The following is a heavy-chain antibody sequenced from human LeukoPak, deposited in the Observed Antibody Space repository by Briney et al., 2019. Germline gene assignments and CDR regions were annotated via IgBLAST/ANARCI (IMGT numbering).Heavy chain of an antibody. CDR3: AKDSIAAAGTRWFDP. V-gene: IGHV3-23*01. CDR2: ISGSGGST. D-gene: IGHD6-13*01. CDR1: GFTFSSYV. J-gene: IGHJ5*02. Sequence: PGGSLRLSCAASGFTFSSYVMSWVRQAPGKGLEWVSAISGSGGSTYYADSVKGRFTISRDNSKNTLYLQMNSLRAEDTAVYYCAKDSIAAAGTRWFDPWGQGTLVTVSS.